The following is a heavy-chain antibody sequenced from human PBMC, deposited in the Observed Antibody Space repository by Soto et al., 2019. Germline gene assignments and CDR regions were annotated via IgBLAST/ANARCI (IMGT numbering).Heavy chain of an antibody. J-gene: IGHJ3*02. V-gene: IGHV3-11*06. CDR1: GFTFSDYY. CDR2: ISSSSSYT. Sequence: GGSLRLSCAASGFTFSDYYMSWIRQAPGKGLEWVSYISSSSSYTNYADSVKGRFTISRDNAKNSLYLQMNSPRAEDTAVYYCARHFKYYDPPLAFDIWGQGTMVTVSS. CDR3: ARHFKYYDPPLAFDI. D-gene: IGHD3-3*01.